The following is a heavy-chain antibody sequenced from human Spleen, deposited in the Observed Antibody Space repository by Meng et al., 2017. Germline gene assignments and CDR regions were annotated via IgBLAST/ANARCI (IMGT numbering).Heavy chain of an antibody. CDR2: ISYDGSNK. V-gene: IGHV3-30*01. CDR3: ARVSGGIAVAGLDY. Sequence: SLKISCAASGFTFSSYAMHWVRQAPGKGLEWVAVISYDGSNKYYADSVKGRFTISRDNSKNTLYLQMNSLRAEDTAVYYCARVSGGIAVAGLDYWGQGTLVTVSS. J-gene: IGHJ4*02. CDR1: GFTFSSYA. D-gene: IGHD6-19*01.